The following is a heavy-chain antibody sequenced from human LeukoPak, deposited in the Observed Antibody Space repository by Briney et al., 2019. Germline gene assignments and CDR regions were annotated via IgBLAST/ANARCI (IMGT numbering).Heavy chain of an antibody. CDR3: AAARDPHYFDY. J-gene: IGHJ4*02. D-gene: IGHD5-24*01. V-gene: IGHV1-2*02. CDR1: GYTFTGYY. CDR2: INPSSGGT. Sequence: ASVKVSCKASGYTFTGYYMNWVRQAPGQGLEWMGWINPSSGGTNYAQKFQGRVTMTRDTSISTAYMELSRPRSDDTAVYYCAAARDPHYFDYWGQGTLVTVSS.